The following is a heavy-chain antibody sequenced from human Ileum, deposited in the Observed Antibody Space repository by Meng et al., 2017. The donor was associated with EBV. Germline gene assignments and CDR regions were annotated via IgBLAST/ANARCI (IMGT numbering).Heavy chain of an antibody. J-gene: IGHJ4*02. Sequence: EAPVVGAGGTLVQPGGSLRFSCAASGFTFSSYWMHGVRQAPGKGLVWVSRINSDGSNTNYADSVKGRFTISRDNAKNTLYLQMNSLRAEDTAMYYCAISITVTTDYWGQGTLVTVSS. V-gene: IGHV3-74*01. D-gene: IGHD4-17*01. CDR2: INSDGSNT. CDR3: AISITVTTDY. CDR1: GFTFSSYW.